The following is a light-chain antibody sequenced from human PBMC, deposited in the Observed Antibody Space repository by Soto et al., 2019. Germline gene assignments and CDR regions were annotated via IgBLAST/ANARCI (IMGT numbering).Light chain of an antibody. J-gene: IGKJ5*01. CDR2: DAS. CDR3: QQRSNWPIT. CDR1: QPVSNY. Sequence: EIVLTQSPATPCFFPGARPAPSFQASQPVSNYLAWYQQKPGQAPRLLIYDASNRATGISARFSRSGSGTDFTLTISSLEPEDFAVYDCQQRSNWPITFGQGTRLEIK. V-gene: IGKV3-11*01.